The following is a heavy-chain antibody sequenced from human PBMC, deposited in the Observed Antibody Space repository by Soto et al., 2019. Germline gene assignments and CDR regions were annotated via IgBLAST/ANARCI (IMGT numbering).Heavy chain of an antibody. CDR2: IYYSGST. CDR3: ARLRVALIAVAGTDAFDI. Sequence: QLQLQESGPGLVKPSETLSLTCTVSGGSISSSSYYWGWIRQPPGKGLEWIGSIYYSGSTYYNPCLKIRVTISVDTSKNQFSLKLSSVTAADTAVYYCARLRVALIAVAGTDAFDIWGQGTMVTVSS. V-gene: IGHV4-39*01. CDR1: GGSISSSSYY. J-gene: IGHJ3*02. D-gene: IGHD6-19*01.